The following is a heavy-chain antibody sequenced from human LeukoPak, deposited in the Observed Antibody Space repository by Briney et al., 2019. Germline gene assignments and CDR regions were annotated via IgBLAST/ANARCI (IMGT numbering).Heavy chain of an antibody. V-gene: IGHV4-34*01. J-gene: IGHJ4*02. D-gene: IGHD6-6*01. CDR3: ARRRWGEHSSSSNFDY. Sequence: SETLSLTCAVYGGSFSGYYWSWIRQPPGKGLEWIGEINHSGSTNYNPSLKSQVTISVDTSKNQFSLKLSSVTAADTAVYYCARRRWGEHSSSSNFDYWGQGTLVTVSS. CDR1: GGSFSGYY. CDR2: INHSGST.